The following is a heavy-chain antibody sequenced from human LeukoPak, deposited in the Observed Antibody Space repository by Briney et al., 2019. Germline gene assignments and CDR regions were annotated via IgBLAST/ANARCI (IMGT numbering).Heavy chain of an antibody. CDR2: MDPSESYT. D-gene: IGHD5-12*01. J-gene: IGHJ4*02. Sequence: GESLKISRKGSGYIFNSYWINLVRQTPGKGVGGMGRMDPSESYTKYSPSFQVHVTISADKSISTAYLQWSSLKASDTAMYYCARRLYSGDEAYDYWGEGTLVTVSS. CDR3: ARRLYSGDEAYDY. CDR1: GYIFNSYW. V-gene: IGHV5-10-1*01.